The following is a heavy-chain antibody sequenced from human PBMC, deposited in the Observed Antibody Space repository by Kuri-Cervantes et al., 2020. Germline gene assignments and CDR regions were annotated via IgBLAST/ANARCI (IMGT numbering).Heavy chain of an antibody. J-gene: IGHJ3*02. Sequence: SETLSLTCTVSGCSINNYYWSWIRQPPGKGLEWIGYIYSSGSTNYNPSLKSRVTISVDASKNQFSLKLSSVTAADTAVYSCARAIPRGNSGYDSRARGAFDIWGQGTMVTVSS. D-gene: IGHD5-12*01. V-gene: IGHV4-59*12. CDR1: GCSINNYY. CDR2: IYSSGST. CDR3: ARAIPRGNSGYDSRARGAFDI.